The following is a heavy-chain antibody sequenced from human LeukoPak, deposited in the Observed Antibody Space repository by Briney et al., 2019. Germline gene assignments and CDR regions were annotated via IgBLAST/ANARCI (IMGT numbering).Heavy chain of an antibody. D-gene: IGHD6-13*01. CDR1: GFTFSSYS. Sequence: GGSLRLSCAASGFTFSSYSMNWVRQAPGKGLEWVSYISRSSTTIYYADSVKGRFTISRDNAKNLLFLQMHSLRADDTAVYYCASSGYSSSWYPNWGQGTLVTVSS. J-gene: IGHJ4*02. CDR2: ISRSSTTI. V-gene: IGHV3-48*01. CDR3: ASSGYSSSWYPN.